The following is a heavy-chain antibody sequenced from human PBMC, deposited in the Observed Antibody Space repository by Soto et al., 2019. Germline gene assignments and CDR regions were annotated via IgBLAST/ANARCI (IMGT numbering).Heavy chain of an antibody. D-gene: IGHD7-27*01. V-gene: IGHV1-2*02. J-gene: IGHJ4*02. CDR1: GHTFTGHH. Sequence: QVQMVQSGAEVKKPGASVKVSCKASGHTFTGHHMHWVRQAPGQGLEWMGLIDLDIGDTKYAQKSQARISSTSDTSITTAYMELRGLRSDDTAVYYCGLEPTGTGGFDYWGQGTLVTVS. CDR3: GLEPTGTGGFDY. CDR2: IDLDIGDT.